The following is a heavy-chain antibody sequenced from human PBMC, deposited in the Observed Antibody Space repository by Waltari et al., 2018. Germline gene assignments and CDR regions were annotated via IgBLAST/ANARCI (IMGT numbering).Heavy chain of an antibody. CDR1: GFTYSNHW. J-gene: IGHJ6*02. V-gene: IGHV3-74*01. CDR3: ARLAPKTYRSPVPGRDYYYGLDV. D-gene: IGHD6-13*01. Sequence: EEQLVESGGGLVQPGDSLRLSCAASGFTYSNHWMHWVRQAPGKGLVWVSRINGDGSTSNYADSVKGRFTISRDNTKKTLYLQMKRLRVEDTAVYYCARLAPKTYRSPVPGRDYYYGLDVWGQGTTVIVSS. CDR2: INGDGSTS.